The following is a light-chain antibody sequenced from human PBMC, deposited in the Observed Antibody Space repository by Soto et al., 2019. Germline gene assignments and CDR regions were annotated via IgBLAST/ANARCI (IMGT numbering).Light chain of an antibody. V-gene: IGKV3-20*01. CDR3: QQYGSSPWT. CDR2: GAS. J-gene: IGKJ1*01. CDR1: ESAASNY. Sequence: EIVLTQSPGTLSLSPGEGATLSCRASESAASNYLAWYQQKPGQAPRLLFYGASIRATGIPDRFSGSGSGTDFTLTLTRLQPEDFAVYYCQQYGSSPWTSGQGTKVDIK.